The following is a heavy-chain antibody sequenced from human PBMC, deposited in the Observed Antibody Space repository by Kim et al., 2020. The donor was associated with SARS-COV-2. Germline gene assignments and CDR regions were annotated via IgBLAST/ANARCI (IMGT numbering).Heavy chain of an antibody. Sequence: GESLKISCKGSGYSFTSYWISWVRQMPGKGLEWMGRIDPSDSYTNYSPSFQGHVTISADKSISTAYLQWSSLKASDTAMYYCARHIQYYYDSSGYHYDDYWGQGTLVTVSS. CDR2: IDPSDSYT. V-gene: IGHV5-10-1*01. D-gene: IGHD3-22*01. J-gene: IGHJ4*02. CDR3: ARHIQYYYDSSGYHYDDY. CDR1: GYSFTSYW.